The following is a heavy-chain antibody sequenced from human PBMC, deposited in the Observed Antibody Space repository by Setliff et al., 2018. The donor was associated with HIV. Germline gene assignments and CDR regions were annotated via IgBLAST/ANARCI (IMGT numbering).Heavy chain of an antibody. CDR2: IGGSGDST. J-gene: IGHJ5*02. D-gene: IGHD3-16*01. Sequence: GSLRLSCAASGFTFNYHAMTWVRQAPGKGLEWVSGIGGSGDSTFYAHSVKGRFTISRDNSRDTLYLEMNNLRAEDTALYYCAKDYTPTFWEYNWFDVWGQGTQVTSPQ. V-gene: IGHV3-23*01. CDR1: GFTFNYHA. CDR3: AKDYTPTFWEYNWFDV.